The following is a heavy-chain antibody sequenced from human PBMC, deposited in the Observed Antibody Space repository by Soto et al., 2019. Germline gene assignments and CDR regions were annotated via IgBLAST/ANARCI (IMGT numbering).Heavy chain of an antibody. J-gene: IGHJ5*02. D-gene: IGHD5-18*01. V-gene: IGHV4-34*01. Sequence: SETLSLTCAVYGGSFSSYYWSWIRQPPGKGLEWIGEINHSGSTKYNPSLKSRVTISVDTSKNQFSLKLSSVTAADTAVYYCARTWIQPHNWSDPWGQGTLVTVSS. CDR2: INHSGST. CDR3: ARTWIQPHNWSDP. CDR1: GGSFSSYY.